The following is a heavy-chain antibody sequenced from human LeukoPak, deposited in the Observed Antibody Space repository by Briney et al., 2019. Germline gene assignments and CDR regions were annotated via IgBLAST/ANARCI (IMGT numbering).Heavy chain of an antibody. V-gene: IGHV4-59*01. D-gene: IGHD3-16*01. CDR2: VFYTGST. J-gene: IGHJ6*02. CDR1: ADSNNSFY. Sequence: SETLTLTCTVSADSNNSFYWNWIRQPPGKGLEWIGNVFYTGSTNYNPSLKSRVTILVDTSKNQFSLKLSSVTAADTDVNFCASDETYYYGIEGWGPGTTVTVS. CDR3: ASDETYYYGIEG.